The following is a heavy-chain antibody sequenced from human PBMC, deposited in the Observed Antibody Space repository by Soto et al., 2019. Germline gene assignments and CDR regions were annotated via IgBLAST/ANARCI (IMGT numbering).Heavy chain of an antibody. V-gene: IGHV3-23*01. J-gene: IGHJ6*02. Sequence: PGGSLRLSCAASGFTFSSYAMSWVRQAPGKGLEWVSAISGSGGSTYYADSVKGRFTISRDNSKNTLYLQMNSLRAEDTALYYCAKDFLSRGYYYDSSGYSLGWHYYGMDVWGQGTTVTVSS. D-gene: IGHD3-22*01. CDR1: GFTFSSYA. CDR2: ISGSGGST. CDR3: AKDFLSRGYYYDSSGYSLGWHYYGMDV.